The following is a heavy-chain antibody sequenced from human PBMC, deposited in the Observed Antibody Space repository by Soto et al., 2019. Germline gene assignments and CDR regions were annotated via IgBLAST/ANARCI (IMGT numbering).Heavy chain of an antibody. Sequence: SETLSLTCAVSGGSISSGGYSWGWIRQPPGKGLEWIGSIYYSGSTYYNPSLKSRVTISVDTSKNQFSLKLSSVTAADTAVFHCARHRARNWFDPWGQGTLVTVSS. D-gene: IGHD6-6*01. V-gene: IGHV4-39*01. CDR2: IYYSGST. CDR1: GGSISSGGYS. J-gene: IGHJ5*02. CDR3: ARHRARNWFDP.